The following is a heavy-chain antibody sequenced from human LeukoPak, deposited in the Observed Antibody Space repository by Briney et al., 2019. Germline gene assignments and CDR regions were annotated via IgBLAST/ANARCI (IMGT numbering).Heavy chain of an antibody. CDR3: ARETTYYYDSSGYYYGYYFDY. Sequence: PSETLSLTCTVSGGSISSSSYYWGWIRQPPGKGLEWIGSIYYSGSTYYNPSLKSRVTISVDTSKNQFSLKLSSVTAADTAVYYCARETTYYYDSSGYYYGYYFDYWGQGTLVTVSS. CDR1: GGSISSSSYY. V-gene: IGHV4-39*02. D-gene: IGHD3-22*01. CDR2: IYYSGST. J-gene: IGHJ4*02.